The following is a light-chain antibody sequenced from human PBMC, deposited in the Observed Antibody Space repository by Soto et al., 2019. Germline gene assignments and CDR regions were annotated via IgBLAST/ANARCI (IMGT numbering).Light chain of an antibody. CDR3: QSYDNSLSVYV. V-gene: IGLV1-40*01. J-gene: IGLJ1*01. CDR2: GNS. CDR1: SSNIAAHYD. Sequence: QSVLTQPPSVSGAPGQRVPISCTGSSSNIAAHYDVHWYQQLPGTAPKLLIYGNSNRPSGVPDRFSGSKSGTSASLAITGLQAEDEADYYCQSYDNSLSVYVFGTGTKVTVL.